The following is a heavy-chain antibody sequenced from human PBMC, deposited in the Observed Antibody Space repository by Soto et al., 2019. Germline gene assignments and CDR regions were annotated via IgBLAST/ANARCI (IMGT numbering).Heavy chain of an antibody. CDR1: GYTFSNYG. CDR3: SRFIMVGGWFDPNYYHGMDV. CDR2: ISGYNGNT. Sequence: QVQLVQSGAEVKKPGASVTVSCKTSGYTFSNYGINWVRQAPGQGLEWMGWISGYNGNTNYAQTVQGRVNMTTHTSTGTVYMELRSLKSDDTAIYYCSRFIMVGGWFDPNYYHGMDVWGQGTTVTVSS. V-gene: IGHV1-18*01. J-gene: IGHJ6*02. D-gene: IGHD6-19*01.